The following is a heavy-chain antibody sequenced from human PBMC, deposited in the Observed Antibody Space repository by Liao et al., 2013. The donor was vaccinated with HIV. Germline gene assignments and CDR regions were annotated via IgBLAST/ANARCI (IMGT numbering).Heavy chain of an antibody. J-gene: IGHJ4*02. CDR3: ARLSPYDFWSGSTPYDY. Sequence: QVQLQQWGAGLLKPSETLSLTCAVYGGSFSAYYWSWIRQPPGKGLEWIGEINHSGSTNYNPSLKSRVTISVDTSKNQFSLKLSSVTAADTAVYYCARLSPYDFWSGSTPYDYWGQGTLVTVSS. CDR1: GGSFSAYY. V-gene: IGHV4-34*01. CDR2: INHSGST. D-gene: IGHD3-3*01.